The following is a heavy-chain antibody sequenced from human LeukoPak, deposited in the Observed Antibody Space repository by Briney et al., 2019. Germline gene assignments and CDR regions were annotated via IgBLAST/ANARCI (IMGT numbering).Heavy chain of an antibody. J-gene: IGHJ4*02. D-gene: IGHD2-2*01. Sequence: GESLKISCTGSGYSFTNYWIAWVRQMPGKGLEWMGIIYPGDSETTYGPALQGQVTISADKSITTTYLQWSSLRASDTAMYYCTRGRGYCSSSTCYDFDYWGQGTLVTVSS. CDR1: GYSFTNYW. CDR3: TRGRGYCSSSTCYDFDY. CDR2: IYPGDSET. V-gene: IGHV5-51*01.